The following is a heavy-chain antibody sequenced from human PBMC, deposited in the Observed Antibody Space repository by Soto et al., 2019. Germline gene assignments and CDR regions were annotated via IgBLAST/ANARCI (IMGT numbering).Heavy chain of an antibody. CDR1: GFTFSSYA. CDR2: ISYDGSNK. V-gene: IGHV3-30*04. CDR3: ARGANTSKRIQGTAFDI. Sequence: GGSLRLSCAASGFTFSSYAMHWVRQAPGKGLEWVAVISYDGSNKYYAYSVKGRFTISRDNSKNTLYLQMNSLRAEDTAVYYCARGANTSKRIQGTAFDIWGQGTMVTVSS. D-gene: IGHD1-1*01. J-gene: IGHJ3*02.